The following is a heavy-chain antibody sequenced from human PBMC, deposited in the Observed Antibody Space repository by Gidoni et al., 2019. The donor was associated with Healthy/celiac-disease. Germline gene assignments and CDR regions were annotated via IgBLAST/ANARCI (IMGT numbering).Heavy chain of an antibody. CDR2: IYYSGRT. J-gene: IGHJ6*02. CDR3: ARDIVVAAPNLRYYYYGMDV. CDR1: GGSIRSYY. V-gene: IGHV4-59*01. Sequence: QVQLQESGPALVKPSETLSLTCTVSGGSIRSYYWSWIRQPPGKGLEWIGYIYYSGRTNYTPSLKSRVTISVDTSKNQFSLKRSSVTAADTAVYYWARDIVVAAPNLRYYYYGMDVWGQGTTVTVSS. D-gene: IGHD6-13*01.